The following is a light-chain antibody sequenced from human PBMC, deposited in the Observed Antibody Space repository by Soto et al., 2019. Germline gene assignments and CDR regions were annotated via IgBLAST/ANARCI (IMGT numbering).Light chain of an antibody. V-gene: IGLV2-11*01. CDR2: DVS. CDR3: CSYAGSYSYV. J-gene: IGLJ1*01. Sequence: QSALTQPRSVSGSPGQSVTISCTGTSSDVGEYDYVSWYQHHPGKAPKLMIYDVSQRPSGVPDRFSGSKSGSTASLTISGLQAEDEADYYCCSYAGSYSYVFGTGTKLTVL. CDR1: SSDVGEYDY.